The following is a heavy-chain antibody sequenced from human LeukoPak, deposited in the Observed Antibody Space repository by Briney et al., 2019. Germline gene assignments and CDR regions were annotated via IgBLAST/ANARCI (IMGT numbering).Heavy chain of an antibody. CDR3: ARNYYYYMDV. CDR1: GGSTSSYY. Sequence: KPSETLSLTCTVSGGSTSSYYWSWIRQPPGKGLEWIGYIYYSGSTNYNPSLKSRVTISVDTSKNQFSLKLSSVTAADTAVYYCARNYYYYMDVWGKGTTVTVSS. J-gene: IGHJ6*03. CDR2: IYYSGST. V-gene: IGHV4-59*01.